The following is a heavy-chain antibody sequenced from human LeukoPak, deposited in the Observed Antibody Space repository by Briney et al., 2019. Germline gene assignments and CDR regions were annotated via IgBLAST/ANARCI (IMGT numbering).Heavy chain of an antibody. V-gene: IGHV3-21*01. Sequence: PGGSLRLSCAASGFTFSIYSMNWVRQAPGKGLEWVSSISSSSGYIYYADSVKGRFTISRDNAKNSLYLQMNSLRAEDTAVYYCARDREVDYYDSSGYLSPLDYWGQGTLVTVSS. CDR2: ISSSSGYI. D-gene: IGHD3-22*01. CDR1: GFTFSIYS. CDR3: ARDREVDYYDSSGYLSPLDY. J-gene: IGHJ4*02.